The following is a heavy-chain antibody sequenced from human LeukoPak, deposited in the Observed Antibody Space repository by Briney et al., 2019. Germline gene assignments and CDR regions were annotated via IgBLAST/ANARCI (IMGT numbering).Heavy chain of an antibody. CDR3: AKGRIVGATNFDY. Sequence: GGSLRLSCAASGFSVSNYDMSWVRQAPGKGLEWVSGISNDGGRTYYADSVKGRLTISRDNSKNSLYLQMNSLRVEDTAVYYCAKGRIVGATNFDYWGQGSLVTVSS. CDR1: GFSVSNYD. D-gene: IGHD1-26*01. V-gene: IGHV3-23*01. J-gene: IGHJ4*02. CDR2: ISNDGGRT.